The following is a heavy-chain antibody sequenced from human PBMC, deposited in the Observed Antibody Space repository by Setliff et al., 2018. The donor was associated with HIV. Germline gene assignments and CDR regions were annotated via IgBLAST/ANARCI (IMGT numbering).Heavy chain of an antibody. Sequence: SETLSLTCTVSGGSISSGSYYWSWLRQPAGKGLEWIGRISTSGSTNYNPSLKSRVTLSVDTSKNQFSLKLSSAIAADTALYYCASERWLQNGDAFDVWGQGTMVTVSS. J-gene: IGHJ3*01. D-gene: IGHD5-12*01. CDR3: ASERWLQNGDAFDV. V-gene: IGHV4-61*02. CDR1: GGSISSGSYY. CDR2: ISTSGST.